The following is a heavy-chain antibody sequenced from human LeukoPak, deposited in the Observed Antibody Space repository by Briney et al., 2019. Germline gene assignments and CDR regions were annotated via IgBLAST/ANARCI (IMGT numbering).Heavy chain of an antibody. J-gene: IGHJ6*02. Sequence: PGGSLRLSCEASGLTFSTYIMTWVRQAPGKGLEWVSTIKAGAEATFYADSVKDRFTISRDNSKNTLYLQMNNLRAEDTAVYYCARGLYCSSTSCYPYYYYGMDVWGQGTTVTVSS. CDR2: IKAGAEAT. D-gene: IGHD2-2*01. V-gene: IGHV3-23*01. CDR3: ARGLYCSSTSCYPYYYYGMDV. CDR1: GLTFSTYI.